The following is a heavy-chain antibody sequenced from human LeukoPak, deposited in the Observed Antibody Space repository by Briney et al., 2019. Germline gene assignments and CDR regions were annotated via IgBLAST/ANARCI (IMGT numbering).Heavy chain of an antibody. V-gene: IGHV3-23*01. CDR3: ARKVAHVLRIAAGDYYFDY. J-gene: IGHJ4*02. D-gene: IGHD6-13*01. CDR2: ISGGGDAT. Sequence: GGSLRLSCAASDFSFITYAMSWVRQAPGKGLEWVSTISGGGDATYYADSVKGRFTISRDNSKNTLYLQMNSLRAEDTAVYYCARKVAHVLRIAAGDYYFDYWGQGTLVTVSS. CDR1: DFSFITYA.